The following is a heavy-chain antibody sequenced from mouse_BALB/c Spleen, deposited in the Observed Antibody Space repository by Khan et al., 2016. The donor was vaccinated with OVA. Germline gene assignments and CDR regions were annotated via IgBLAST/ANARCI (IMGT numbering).Heavy chain of an antibody. J-gene: IGHJ2*01. Sequence: VQLQQSGPELEKPGASVKISCKASGYSFTGYNMNWVKQSNGKSLEWIGNIDPYYGGTSYNQKFKGKATLTVEKSYSTAYMQLTSLTSEDSAVYYCARVYGNYVRYYFDYWGQDTTLTVSS. V-gene: IGHV1-39*01. D-gene: IGHD2-10*02. CDR2: IDPYYGGT. CDR1: GYSFTGYN. CDR3: ARVYGNYVRYYFDY.